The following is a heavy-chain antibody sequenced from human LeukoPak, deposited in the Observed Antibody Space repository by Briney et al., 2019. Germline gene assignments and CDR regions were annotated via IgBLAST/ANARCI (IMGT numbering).Heavy chain of an antibody. Sequence: SETLSLTCSVSGGSISSHYWSWIRQPPGKGLEWIGYIYYSGSTKYNPSLKSRVTISVDTSKNQFSLELSSVTAADTAVYYCASGLRLFYYYMDVWGKGTTVTVSS. V-gene: IGHV4-59*11. CDR2: IYYSGST. CDR3: ASGLRLFYYYMDV. J-gene: IGHJ6*03. CDR1: GGSISSHY. D-gene: IGHD2-21*02.